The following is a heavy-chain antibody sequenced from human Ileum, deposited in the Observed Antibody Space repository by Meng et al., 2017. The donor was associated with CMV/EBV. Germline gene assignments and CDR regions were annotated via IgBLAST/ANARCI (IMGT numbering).Heavy chain of an antibody. CDR2: INHSGST. J-gene: IGHJ5*02. Sequence: SETLSLTCAVFGDSISSNYWWSWVRQPLPWGLEWIGEINHSGSTNYNPSLKSRVTISVDTSKNQFSLKLSSVTAADTAVYYCARDPGLNCGGDCYGWFDPWGQGTLVTVSS. CDR3: ARDPGLNCGGDCYGWFDP. V-gene: IGHV4-4*02. CDR1: GDSISSNYW. D-gene: IGHD2-21*01.